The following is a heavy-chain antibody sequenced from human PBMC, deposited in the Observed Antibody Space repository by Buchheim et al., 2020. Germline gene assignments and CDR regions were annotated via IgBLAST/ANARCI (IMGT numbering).Heavy chain of an antibody. D-gene: IGHD3-10*01. Sequence: QVHLVQSGAEVKKPGASVKVSCKASGYTFSRYLMHWVRQAPGQGLEWMGIINPRSGGTSYAQKLQGRVTMTRDTSTSTVYLEVSSLRSEDTAVYYCAREVEDGSGTYGLDYWGQGTL. CDR1: GYTFSRYL. V-gene: IGHV1-46*01. CDR3: AREVEDGSGTYGLDY. CDR2: INPRSGGT. J-gene: IGHJ4*02.